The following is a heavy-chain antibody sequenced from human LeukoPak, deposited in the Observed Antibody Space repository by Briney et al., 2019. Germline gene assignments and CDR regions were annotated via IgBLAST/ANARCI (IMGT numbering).Heavy chain of an antibody. V-gene: IGHV1-2*02. CDR2: INPNSGGT. CDR3: ARDLLGGYSPYYFDY. CDR1: GYTFTGYY. D-gene: IGHD5-12*01. Sequence: ASVKVSCKASGYTFTGYYMHWVRQAPGQGLEWMGWINPNSGGTNYAQKFQGRVTMTRDTSISTAYMELSRLRSDDTAVYYCARDLLGGYSPYYFDYWGQGTLVTVSS. J-gene: IGHJ4*02.